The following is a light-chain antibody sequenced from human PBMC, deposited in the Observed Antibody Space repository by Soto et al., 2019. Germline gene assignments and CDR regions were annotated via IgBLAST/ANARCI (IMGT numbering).Light chain of an antibody. Sequence: EIVLTQSPGTLSLSPGERATLSCRASQSVDSNLAWYQQEPGQAPRLLIFGASTRATGIPARFSGSGSGTDFTLTISSLQSEDFGVYFCQQYDNWPLTFGGGTKVDTK. CDR1: QSVDSN. CDR2: GAS. V-gene: IGKV3D-15*01. J-gene: IGKJ4*01. CDR3: QQYDNWPLT.